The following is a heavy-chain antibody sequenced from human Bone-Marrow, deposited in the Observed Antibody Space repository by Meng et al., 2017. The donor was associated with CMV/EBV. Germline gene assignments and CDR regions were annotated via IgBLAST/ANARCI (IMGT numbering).Heavy chain of an antibody. D-gene: IGHD3-3*01. Sequence: GESLKISCAASGFTFSNYGMHWVRQAPGKGLEWVAFIRFDESNKYYADSVKGRLTISRDNSKNTLYLLMDSQRDEDTAVYYCAKDLGQLRSLGLSPGAVFDYWGQGTLVTVSS. J-gene: IGHJ4*01. V-gene: IGHV3-30*02. CDR1: GFTFSNYG. CDR2: IRFDESNK. CDR3: AKDLGQLRSLGLSPGAVFDY.